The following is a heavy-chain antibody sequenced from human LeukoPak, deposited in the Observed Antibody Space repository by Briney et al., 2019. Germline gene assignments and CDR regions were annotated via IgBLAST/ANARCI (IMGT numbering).Heavy chain of an antibody. Sequence: GGSLRLSCAASGFTFSSYAMSWVRRAPGKGLEWVSAISGSGGSTYYADSVKGRFTISRDNSKNTLYLQMNSLRAEDTAVYYCAKDGANYYDSSGYYQRPENAEYFQHWGQGTLVTISS. V-gene: IGHV3-23*01. CDR2: ISGSGGST. CDR3: AKDGANYYDSSGYYQRPENAEYFQH. J-gene: IGHJ1*01. D-gene: IGHD3-22*01. CDR1: GFTFSSYA.